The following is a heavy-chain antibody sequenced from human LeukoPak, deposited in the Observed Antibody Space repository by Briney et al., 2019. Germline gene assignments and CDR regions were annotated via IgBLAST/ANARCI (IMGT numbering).Heavy chain of an antibody. J-gene: IGHJ4*02. D-gene: IGHD3-22*01. CDR3: AKVILYYDSSGSKRYYFDY. Sequence: GGSLRLYCAASGFTFSSYGMQWVRQAPGKGLEWVAVIWYDGSNKYYADSVKGRFTISRDNSKNTLYLQMNSLRAEDTAVYYCAKVILYYDSSGSKRYYFDYWGQGTLVTVSS. CDR2: IWYDGSNK. V-gene: IGHV3-33*06. CDR1: GFTFSSYG.